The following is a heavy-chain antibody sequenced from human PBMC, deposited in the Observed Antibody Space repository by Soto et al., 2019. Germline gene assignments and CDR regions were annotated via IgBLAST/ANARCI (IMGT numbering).Heavy chain of an antibody. CDR3: ARDTQQDSNGYYLEWFDP. Sequence: GVSVEVSCKSCVYSLASTYMRWVRQDPGQVLEWMGIINPSGGSTSYAQKFRGRVTMTTDASTSTAHMELRSLKSDDTAVYYCARDTQQDSNGYYLEWFDPWGQGTLVTVSS. V-gene: IGHV1-46*01. J-gene: IGHJ5*02. CDR1: VYSLASTY. D-gene: IGHD3-22*01. CDR2: INPSGGST.